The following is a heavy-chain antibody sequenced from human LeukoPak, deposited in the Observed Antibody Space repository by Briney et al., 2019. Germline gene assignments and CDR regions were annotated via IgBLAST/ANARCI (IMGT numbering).Heavy chain of an antibody. CDR2: IYYSGST. CDR1: GGSISSSSYY. V-gene: IGHV4-39*01. Sequence: KPSETLSLTCTVSGGSISSSSYYWGWIRQPPGKGLEWIGSIYYSGSTYYNPSLKSRVTISVDTSKNQFSLKLSSVTAADTAEYYCAGTAPGDIVVVPAVLNWGQGTLVTVSS. CDR3: AGTAPGDIVVVPAVLN. J-gene: IGHJ4*02. D-gene: IGHD2-2*01.